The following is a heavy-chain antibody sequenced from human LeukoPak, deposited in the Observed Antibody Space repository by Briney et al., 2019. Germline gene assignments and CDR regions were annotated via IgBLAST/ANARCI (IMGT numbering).Heavy chain of an antibody. CDR1: GYTFTSYG. Sequence: ASVKVSCKASGYTFTSYGISWVRQAPGQGLERMAWINAYNDNMNYAPKLQDRVTVTTDTSTSTAYMELRSLRSDDTAVYYCARDSSSAWYGHLDYWGQGTLVTVPS. CDR2: INAYNDNM. D-gene: IGHD6-19*01. CDR3: ARDSSSAWYGHLDY. J-gene: IGHJ4*02. V-gene: IGHV1-18*01.